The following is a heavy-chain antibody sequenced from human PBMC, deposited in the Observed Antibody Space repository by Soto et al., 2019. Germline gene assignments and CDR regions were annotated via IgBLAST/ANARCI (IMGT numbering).Heavy chain of an antibody. Sequence: GESLKISCKGSGYSFTNYWIGWVRQMPGKGLEWMGIIYPGDSDTRYSPSFQGQVTISADKSISAAYLQWSSLKASDTAMYYCARAMVRGKNYYGVDVWGQGTTVTVSS. CDR3: ARAMVRGKNYYGVDV. D-gene: IGHD3-10*01. CDR1: GYSFTNYW. CDR2: IYPGDSDT. J-gene: IGHJ6*02. V-gene: IGHV5-51*01.